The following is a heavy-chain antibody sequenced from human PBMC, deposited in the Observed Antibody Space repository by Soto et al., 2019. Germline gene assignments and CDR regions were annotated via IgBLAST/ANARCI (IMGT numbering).Heavy chain of an antibody. Sequence: QVQLVQSGAEVKKPGSSVKVSCKASGGTFSSYAISWVRQAPGQGLEWMGGIIPIFGTANYAQKFQGRVTITADESTSTAYMELSSLRSEDTAVYYCARVDCSGGSCYSRYYYYGMAVWGQGTTVTVSS. V-gene: IGHV1-69*01. CDR2: IIPIFGTA. D-gene: IGHD2-15*01. J-gene: IGHJ6*02. CDR3: ARVDCSGGSCYSRYYYYGMAV. CDR1: GGTFSSYA.